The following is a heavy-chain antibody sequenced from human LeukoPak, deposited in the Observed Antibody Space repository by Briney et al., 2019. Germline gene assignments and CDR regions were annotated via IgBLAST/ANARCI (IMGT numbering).Heavy chain of an antibody. D-gene: IGHD3-10*01. Sequence: PSETLSLTCAVYGGSFSGYYWSWIRQPPGKGLEWIGEINHSGSTNYNPSLKSRVTISVDTSKNQFSLKLSSVTAADTAVYYCARGLNPLWFGEFRPLGAFDIWGQGTMVTVSS. J-gene: IGHJ3*02. CDR1: GGSFSGYY. V-gene: IGHV4-34*01. CDR3: ARGLNPLWFGEFRPLGAFDI. CDR2: INHSGST.